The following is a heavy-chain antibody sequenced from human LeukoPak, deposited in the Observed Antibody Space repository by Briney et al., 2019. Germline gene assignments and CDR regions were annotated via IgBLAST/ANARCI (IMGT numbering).Heavy chain of an antibody. D-gene: IGHD3-10*01. J-gene: IGHJ6*02. CDR1: GYTFTSYG. CDR3: AREKGAVLLWFGEFRNYYGMDV. CDR2: ISAYNGNT. Sequence: ASVKVSCKASGYTFTSYGISWVRQAPGQGLEWMGWISAYNGNTNYAQKLQGRVTMTTDTATSTAYMELRSLRSDDTAVYYCAREKGAVLLWFGEFRNYYGMDVWGQGTTVTVSS. V-gene: IGHV1-18*01.